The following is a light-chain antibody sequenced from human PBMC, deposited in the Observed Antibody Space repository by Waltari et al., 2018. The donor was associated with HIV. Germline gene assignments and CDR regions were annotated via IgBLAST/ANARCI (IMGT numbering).Light chain of an antibody. CDR2: RVS. CDR1: QSLLYSDGNTY. Sequence: VVVTHSLLSLPVSLGQPASISCNSSQSLLYSDGNTYLNWFHQRPGQSPRRLIYRVSNRDSGVPDRFSGSGSGTDFTLKISRVEAEDVGVYYCMQGTHWPITFGQGTRLEIK. V-gene: IGKV2-30*01. J-gene: IGKJ5*01. CDR3: MQGTHWPIT.